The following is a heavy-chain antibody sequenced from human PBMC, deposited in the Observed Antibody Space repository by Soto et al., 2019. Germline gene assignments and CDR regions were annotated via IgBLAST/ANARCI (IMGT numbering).Heavy chain of an antibody. J-gene: IGHJ4*02. D-gene: IGHD3-16*01. CDR1: GFTFSTYW. V-gene: IGHV3-7*01. CDR3: VCGGNFFIY. CDR2: MDQDGSET. Sequence: EVQLVESGGGLVQHGGSLRLFCAASGFTFSTYWMTWVRQPPGKGLEWVANMDQDGSETYYVDSVRGRFTVSRDNAKNSLYLQMNSLRVEDTAVYYCVCGGNFFIYCGQGTLVTVSP.